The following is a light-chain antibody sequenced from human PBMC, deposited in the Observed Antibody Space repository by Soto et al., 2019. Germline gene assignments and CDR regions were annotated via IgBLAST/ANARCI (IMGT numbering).Light chain of an antibody. CDR2: EVS. J-gene: IGLJ1*01. V-gene: IGLV2-14*01. CDR1: SSDVGGYIY. Sequence: QSALTQPASVSGSPGQSITISCTGTSSDVGGYIYVSWYQQHPGKAPKLMIYEVSNRPSGVSNRFSGSKSGNTASLTISGLQAEDEADYYRSSYTSSRTLVFGTGTKVTVL. CDR3: SSYTSSRTLV.